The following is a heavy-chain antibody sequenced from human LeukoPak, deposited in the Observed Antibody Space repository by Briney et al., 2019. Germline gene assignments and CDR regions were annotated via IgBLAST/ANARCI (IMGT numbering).Heavy chain of an antibody. Sequence: GGSLRLSCAASGFTLSGFWMHWIRQAPGKGLMWLSRINRDGSSADYADSVKGRFTISRDNARSTLDLQMNSLGVEDTAVYYCARVDSNGWALEYWGQGTLVTVSS. J-gene: IGHJ4*02. CDR1: GFTLSGFW. CDR2: INRDGSSA. CDR3: ARVDSNGWALEY. D-gene: IGHD3-22*01. V-gene: IGHV3-74*01.